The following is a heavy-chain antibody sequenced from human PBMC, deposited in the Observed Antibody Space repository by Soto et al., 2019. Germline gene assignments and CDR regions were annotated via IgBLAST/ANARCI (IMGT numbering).Heavy chain of an antibody. CDR3: ARGYNIDY. CDR2: IKQSGSET. V-gene: IGHV3-7*03. Sequence: GGSLRLSCAASGFTFSSSWMTWVRQAPGKGLEWVANIKQSGSETYYVDSVKGRFTISRDDAKNSLYLQMNTLRAEDTAVYYCARGYNIDYWGQGTLVTVSS. D-gene: IGHD5-18*01. CDR1: GFTFSSSW. J-gene: IGHJ4*02.